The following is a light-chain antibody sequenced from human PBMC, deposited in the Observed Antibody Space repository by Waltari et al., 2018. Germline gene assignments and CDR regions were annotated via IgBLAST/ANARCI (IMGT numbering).Light chain of an antibody. CDR3: QQHGTSPFT. V-gene: IGKV3-20*01. CDR1: QSVGSSY. CDR2: GAS. Sequence: EIVLTQSPGPLSLSPGERATLSCRASQSVGSSYLAWYQQKPGQAPRLLIYGASSRATGIPDRISGSGSGTDFTLTLSSQEPEDFAVYYCQQHGTSPFTFGQGTKVEIK. J-gene: IGKJ2*01.